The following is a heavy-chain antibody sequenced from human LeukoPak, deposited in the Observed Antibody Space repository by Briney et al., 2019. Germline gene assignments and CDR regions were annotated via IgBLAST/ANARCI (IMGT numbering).Heavy chain of an antibody. CDR1: GFAFSDNA. CDR3: AKRREYSSRRRGYDAFDI. V-gene: IGHV3-9*03. J-gene: IGHJ3*02. CDR2: INWKGDHL. D-gene: IGHD6-13*01. Sequence: GGTLRLSCAASGFAFSDNAMHWVRLSPGKGLEWVSGINWKGDHLAYAESVKGRFTISRDNAKNSLYLQINSLRAEDMALYYCAKRREYSSRRRGYDAFDIWGQGTMVTVSS.